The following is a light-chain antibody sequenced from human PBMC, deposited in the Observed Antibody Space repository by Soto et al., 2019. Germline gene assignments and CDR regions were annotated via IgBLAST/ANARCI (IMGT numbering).Light chain of an antibody. Sequence: QPVLTQPPSASGTPGQRVTISCSGSGSNIGSNYVYWYQQFPGTAPKLLMYRNYQRPSGVPDRFTGSKSGTSSSLVIIGLRSEDEADYHCAAWDDSLSAVVFGGGTKLTVL. J-gene: IGLJ2*01. V-gene: IGLV1-47*01. CDR3: AAWDDSLSAVV. CDR1: GSNIGSNY. CDR2: RNY.